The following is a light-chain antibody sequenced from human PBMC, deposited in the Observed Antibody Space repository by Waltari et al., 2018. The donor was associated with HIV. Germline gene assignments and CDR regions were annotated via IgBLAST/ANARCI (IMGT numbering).Light chain of an antibody. V-gene: IGKV4-1*01. CDR2: WTS. CDR1: QSVLSSSKNNNC. Sequence: DIVMTQSPDSLAVSLGERATIHCKSSQSVLSSSKNNNCLAWYQQKPGQPPKLLIYWTSTRESGVPDRFSGSGSGTDFTLTISSLQAEDVAVYYCQQYYLTPLTFGGGTKVVIK. CDR3: QQYYLTPLT. J-gene: IGKJ4*01.